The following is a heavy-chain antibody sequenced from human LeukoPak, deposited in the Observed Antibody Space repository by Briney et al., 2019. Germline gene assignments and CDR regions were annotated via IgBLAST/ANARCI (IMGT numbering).Heavy chain of an antibody. D-gene: IGHD5-12*01. CDR3: ARILIRGYSGYDFDY. J-gene: IGHJ4*02. Sequence: ASVKVSCKASGYTFTGYYMHWVRQAPGQGLEWMGWINPNNGGTNYAQKFQGRVTMTRDTSISTAYMELSRLRSDDTAVYYCARILIRGYSGYDFDYWGQGTLVTVSS. CDR2: INPNNGGT. CDR1: GYTFTGYY. V-gene: IGHV1-2*02.